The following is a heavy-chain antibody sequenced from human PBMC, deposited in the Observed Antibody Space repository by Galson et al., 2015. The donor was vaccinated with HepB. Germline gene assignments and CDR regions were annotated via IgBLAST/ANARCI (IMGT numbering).Heavy chain of an antibody. CDR2: IDWDDDK. CDR3: ARLMEDTAMVRIHQEGNYGMDV. D-gene: IGHD5-18*01. V-gene: IGHV2-70*01. Sequence: SWIRHPPGKALEWLALIDWDDDKYYSTSLKTRLTISKDTSKNQVVLTMTNMDPVDTATYYCARLMEDTAMVRIHQEGNYGMDVWGQGTTVTVSS. J-gene: IGHJ6*02.